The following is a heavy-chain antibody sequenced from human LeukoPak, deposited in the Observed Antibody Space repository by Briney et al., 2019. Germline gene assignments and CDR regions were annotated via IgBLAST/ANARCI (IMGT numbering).Heavy chain of an antibody. Sequence: GGSLRLSCAAFGFTFSSHGMNWVRQAPGKGLEWVSGISWSSGTIGYADSVKGRFTISRDNAKNSLYLQMNSLRPEDTALYYCAKGEANSDWSGPFDSWGPGTMVTVSS. CDR1: GFTFSSHG. CDR2: ISWSSGTI. J-gene: IGHJ3*01. D-gene: IGHD6-19*01. V-gene: IGHV3-9*01. CDR3: AKGEANSDWSGPFDS.